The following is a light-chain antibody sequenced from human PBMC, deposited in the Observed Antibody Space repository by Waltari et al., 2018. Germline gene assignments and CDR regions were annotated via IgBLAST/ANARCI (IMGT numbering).Light chain of an antibody. CDR2: DTS. V-gene: IGKV3-11*01. CDR3: QQGSILPLT. Sequence: EVVLTQSPVTLSLSAGERASLSCRASESVYKYLAWYQQRPGQPPRLLIYDTSNRAAGVPGRFSGSGYGTDFTLTSTSLEAEDFAVYFCQQGSILPLTFGGGTRVEIK. CDR1: ESVYKY. J-gene: IGKJ4*01.